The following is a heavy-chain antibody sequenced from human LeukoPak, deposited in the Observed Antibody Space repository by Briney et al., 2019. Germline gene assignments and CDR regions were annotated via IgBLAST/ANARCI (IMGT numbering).Heavy chain of an antibody. CDR2: ISGGGSTI. V-gene: IGHV3-48*01. Sequence: QSGGSLRLSCAASGFTLSSYSMNWVRQAPGKGLEWVSYISGGGSTIYYADSVKGRFTVSRDNAKNSLYLLMDTLRAEDTAVYHCARVGSNQWLDYWGQGTLVTVSS. J-gene: IGHJ4*02. CDR1: GFTLSSYS. CDR3: ARVGSNQWLDY. D-gene: IGHD6-19*01.